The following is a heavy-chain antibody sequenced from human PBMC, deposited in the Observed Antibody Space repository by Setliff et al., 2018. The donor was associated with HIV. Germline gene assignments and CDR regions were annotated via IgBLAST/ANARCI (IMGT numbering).Heavy chain of an antibody. CDR1: GYTFTSYD. CDR3: ARWSSGWSYFDF. D-gene: IGHD6-19*01. CDR2: ISAYNGNT. V-gene: IGHV1-18*01. J-gene: IGHJ4*02. Sequence: GASVKVSCKASGYTFTSYDISWVRQAPGQGLEWMGWISAYNGNTNYAQKLQGRVTMTTDTSTSTAYMELSRLRSDDAAVYYCARWSSGWSYFDFWGQGTLVTVSS.